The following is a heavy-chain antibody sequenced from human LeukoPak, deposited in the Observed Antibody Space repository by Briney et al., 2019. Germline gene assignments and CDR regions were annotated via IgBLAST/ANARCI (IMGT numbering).Heavy chain of an antibody. CDR1: GFTFDDYA. Sequence: LPGRSLRLSCAASGFTFDDYAMHWVRQAPGKGLEWVSGISWNSGSIGYADSVKGRFTISRDNAKDSLYLQMNSLRAEDTAVYYCARVSPKGYSYGSHDFDYWGQGTLVTVSS. V-gene: IGHV3-9*01. D-gene: IGHD5-18*01. CDR2: ISWNSGSI. CDR3: ARVSPKGYSYGSHDFDY. J-gene: IGHJ4*02.